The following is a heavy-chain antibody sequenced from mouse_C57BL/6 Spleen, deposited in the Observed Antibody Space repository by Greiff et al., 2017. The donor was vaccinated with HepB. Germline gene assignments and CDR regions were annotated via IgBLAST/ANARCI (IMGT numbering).Heavy chain of an antibody. CDR2: LNPNYGTT. Sequence: EVQLKESGPELVKPGASVKISCKASGYSFTDYNMNWVKQSNGKSLEWIGVLNPNYGTTSYNQKFKGKATLTVDQSSSTAYMQRNSLTSEDSAVYYCVFYYYGSSYVDWYFDVWGTGTTVTVSS. D-gene: IGHD1-1*01. CDR3: VFYYYGSSYVDWYFDV. V-gene: IGHV1-39*01. J-gene: IGHJ1*03. CDR1: GYSFTDYN.